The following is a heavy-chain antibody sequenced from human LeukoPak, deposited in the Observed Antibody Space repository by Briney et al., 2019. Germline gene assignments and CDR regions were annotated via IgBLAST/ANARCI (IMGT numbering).Heavy chain of an antibody. Sequence: SQTLSLTCAVSGASISSGGYSWSWIRQPPGKGLECIGYIYHSGSTYYNPSLESRVTISVDRSKNQFSLKLTSVTAADTAVYYCASSQAYPNWFGPWGQGTLVTVSS. J-gene: IGHJ5*02. CDR3: ASSQAYPNWFGP. D-gene: IGHD3-16*01. CDR2: IYHSGST. CDR1: GASISSGGYS. V-gene: IGHV4-30-2*01.